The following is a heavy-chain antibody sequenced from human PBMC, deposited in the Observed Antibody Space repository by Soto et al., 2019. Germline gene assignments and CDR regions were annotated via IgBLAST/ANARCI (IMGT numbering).Heavy chain of an antibody. J-gene: IGHJ4*02. CDR3: ARGEDQLPIDS. CDR1: GFTFRSYW. CDR2: IKQDGSEK. D-gene: IGHD2-2*01. V-gene: IGHV3-7*01. Sequence: EVQLVESGGGLVQPGGSLRLSCAASGFTFRSYWMSWVRQAPGKGLVWVANIKQDGSEKYYVDSVKGRFTISRDNAKSSLYLQMNRLRGEDTAVYYCARGEDQLPIDSWGQGTLVTVAS.